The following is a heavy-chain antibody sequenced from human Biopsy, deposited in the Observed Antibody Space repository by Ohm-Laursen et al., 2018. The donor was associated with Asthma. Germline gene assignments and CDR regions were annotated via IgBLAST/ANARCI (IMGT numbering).Heavy chain of an antibody. CDR2: INTNSGAT. J-gene: IGHJ5*02. D-gene: IGHD6-13*01. Sequence: SVKVSCKASGYPFIGYHIHWMRQAAGQGLEWMGRINTNSGATNSAQKFQGRVTMTRDTSIRTAYMEVSRLRSDDTAVYYCARGQKSAGDRWFDPWGQGTLVTVSS. V-gene: IGHV1-2*06. CDR1: GYPFIGYH. CDR3: ARGQKSAGDRWFDP.